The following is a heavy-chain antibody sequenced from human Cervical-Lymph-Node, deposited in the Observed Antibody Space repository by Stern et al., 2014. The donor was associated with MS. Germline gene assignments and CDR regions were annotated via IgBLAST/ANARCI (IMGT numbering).Heavy chain of an antibody. J-gene: IGHJ4*02. V-gene: IGHV3-73*01. CDR1: GFTFRGST. D-gene: IGHD5-12*01. CDR2: IRSKAMSYAT. CDR3: TRLSYSGYDPDDN. Sequence: EVQLEESGGGLVQPGGSLKLSCAASGFTFRGSTIHWVRQASRKGLEWVGRIRSKAMSYATAYAASVRGRFTISRDDSKNTAYLQLNSLKTEDTAMYYCTRLSYSGYDPDDNWGQGTLVTVSS.